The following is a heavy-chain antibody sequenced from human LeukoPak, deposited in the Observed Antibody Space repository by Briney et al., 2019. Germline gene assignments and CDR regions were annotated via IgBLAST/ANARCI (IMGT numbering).Heavy chain of an antibody. CDR2: IYYGGST. V-gene: IGHV4-59*08. D-gene: IGHD1/OR15-1a*01. CDR1: GGSISSYY. Sequence: SETLSLTCTVSGGSISSYYWSWIRQPPGKGLEWIGYIYYGGSTNYNPSLKSRVTISVDTSKNQFSLKLSSVTAADTAVYYCARLDNNHFDYWGQGTLVTVSS. J-gene: IGHJ4*02. CDR3: ARLDNNHFDY.